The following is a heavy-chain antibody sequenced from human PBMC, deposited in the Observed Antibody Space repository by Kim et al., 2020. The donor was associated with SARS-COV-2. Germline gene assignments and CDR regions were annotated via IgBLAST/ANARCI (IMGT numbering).Heavy chain of an antibody. V-gene: IGHV3-33*01. J-gene: IGHJ4*02. CDR3: ARDYGFGELLSDY. D-gene: IGHD3-10*01. Sequence: NAHSVKGRFTRSRDNSTNTLYMQMNSLGAEDAAVYYCARDYGFGELLSDYWGQGTLVTVSS.